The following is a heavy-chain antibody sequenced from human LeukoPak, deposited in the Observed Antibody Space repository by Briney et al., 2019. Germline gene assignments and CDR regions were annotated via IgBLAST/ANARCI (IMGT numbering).Heavy chain of an antibody. CDR2: ISAYNGNT. CDR3: ARDLVGAREYFQH. CDR1: GGTFSSYA. Sequence: ASVKVSCKASGGTFSSYAISWVRQAPGQGLEWMGWISAYNGNTNYAQKLQGRVTMTTDTSTSTAYMELRSLRSDDTAVYYCARDLVGAREYFQHWGQGTLVTVSS. J-gene: IGHJ1*01. D-gene: IGHD1-26*01. V-gene: IGHV1-18*01.